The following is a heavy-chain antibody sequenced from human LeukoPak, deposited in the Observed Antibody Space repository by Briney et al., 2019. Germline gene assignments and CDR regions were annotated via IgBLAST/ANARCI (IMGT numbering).Heavy chain of an antibody. V-gene: IGHV4-4*02. CDR3: ARYRGASGYHFDY. J-gene: IGHJ4*02. CDR2: IYHSGST. Sequence: PSETLSLTCAVSGGSISSSNWWSWVRQPPGKGLEWIGEIYHSGSTNYNPSLKSRVTISVDKSKNQFSLKLYSVTAADTAVYYCARYRGASGYHFDYWGQGTLVTVSS. CDR1: GGSISSSNW. D-gene: IGHD5-12*01.